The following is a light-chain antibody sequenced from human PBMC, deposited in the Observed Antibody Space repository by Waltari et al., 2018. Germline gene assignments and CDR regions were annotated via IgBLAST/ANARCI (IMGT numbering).Light chain of an antibody. J-gene: IGKJ2*01. CDR3: MQGTHWPYT. V-gene: IGKV2-30*02. Sequence: DVVMTQSPLSLPVTIGQPATIPCRSSQGLVHSDGNTYLTWFQQRPGQSPRRLIYKILNRDSGVPDRFIGSGSGTDFTLKISRVEVEDVAIYYCMQGTHWPYTFGQGTQLEI. CDR2: KIL. CDR1: QGLVHSDGNTY.